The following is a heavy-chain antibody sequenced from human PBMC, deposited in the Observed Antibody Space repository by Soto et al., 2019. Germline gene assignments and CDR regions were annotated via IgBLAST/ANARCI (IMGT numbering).Heavy chain of an antibody. V-gene: IGHV1-2*06. Sequence: ASVKVSCKASGYTFTAYYMYWERQAPGQGLEWVGRINPKTGDTNYAPEFQGRVTMTRDTSISTAYMELSSLGSDDTAFYYFATLKQVPNGIDYWGQRNLVTVSS. D-gene: IGHD2-8*01. CDR2: INPKTGDT. CDR1: GYTFTAYY. J-gene: IGHJ4*02. CDR3: ATLKQVPNGIDY.